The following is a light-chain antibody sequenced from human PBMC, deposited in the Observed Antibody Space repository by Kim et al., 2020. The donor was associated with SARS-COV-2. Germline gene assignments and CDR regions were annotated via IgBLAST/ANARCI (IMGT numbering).Light chain of an antibody. V-gene: IGLV4-69*01. CDR3: QTEDTGSRV. CDR2: LNSDGSH. CDR1: SGHSTYA. Sequence: QLVLTRSPSASASLGDSVKLTCILTSGHSTYAIAWHQQQPEKGPRFLMKLNSDGSHRKGDGIPDRFSGSSSGTERYLTISSLQAEDEADYYCQTEDTGSRVFGGGTKVTVL. J-gene: IGLJ3*02.